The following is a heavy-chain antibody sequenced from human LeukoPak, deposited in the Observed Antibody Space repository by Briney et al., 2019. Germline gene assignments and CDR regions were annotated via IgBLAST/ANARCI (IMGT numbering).Heavy chain of an antibody. V-gene: IGHV1-2*02. CDR3: ARGRGTSTPTFDP. D-gene: IGHD2-2*01. Sequence: ASVKVSCKASGYTFTGYYMHWVRQAPGQGLEWMGWINPNSGGTNYAQKFQGRVTMTRDTSTSAAYMELSRLRSDDTAVYYCARGRGTSTPTFDPWGQGTLVTVSS. CDR2: INPNSGGT. CDR1: GYTFTGYY. J-gene: IGHJ5*02.